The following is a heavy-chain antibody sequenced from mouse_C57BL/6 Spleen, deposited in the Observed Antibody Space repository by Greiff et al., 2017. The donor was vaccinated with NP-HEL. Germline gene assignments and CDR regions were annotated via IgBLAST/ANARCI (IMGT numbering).Heavy chain of an antibody. D-gene: IGHD3-2*02. CDR2: IRNKANGYTT. CDR3: ARSPQPYLDD. V-gene: IGHV7-3*01. J-gene: IGHJ2*01. Sequence: DVMLVESGGGLVQPGGSLSLSCAASGFTFTDYYMSWVRQPPGKALEWLGFIRNKANGYTTKYSASVKGRFTISRDNSQSILYLQMKALRAEDSATYYCARSPQPYLDDWGQGTTLTVSA. CDR1: GFTFTDYY.